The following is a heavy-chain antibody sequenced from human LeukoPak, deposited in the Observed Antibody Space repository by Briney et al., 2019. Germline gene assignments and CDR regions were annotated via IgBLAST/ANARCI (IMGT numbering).Heavy chain of an antibody. V-gene: IGHV3-53*01. J-gene: IGHJ4*02. Sequence: GGSLRLSCAASGFTVSSNYMSGVRQAPGKGLEWVSVIYSGGSTYYADSVTGRFTISRDHSQNTLYLQMNSRRAQDTAVHYCARSLALAAARPPDYWGQGPLVTVSS. CDR2: IYSGGST. CDR3: ARSLALAAARPPDY. D-gene: IGHD6-13*01. CDR1: GFTVSSNY.